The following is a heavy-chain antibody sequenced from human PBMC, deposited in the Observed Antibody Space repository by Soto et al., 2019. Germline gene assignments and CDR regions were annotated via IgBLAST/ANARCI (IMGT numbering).Heavy chain of an antibody. Sequence: SETLSLTCAVYGGSFSGYYWSWIRQPPGKGLEWIGEINHSGSTNYNPSLKSRVTISVDTSKNQFSLKLSSVTAADTAVYYCARGRLGITMVRGVLDYWGQGTLVTVSS. J-gene: IGHJ4*02. CDR2: INHSGST. D-gene: IGHD3-10*01. CDR1: GGSFSGYY. CDR3: ARGRLGITMVRGVLDY. V-gene: IGHV4-34*01.